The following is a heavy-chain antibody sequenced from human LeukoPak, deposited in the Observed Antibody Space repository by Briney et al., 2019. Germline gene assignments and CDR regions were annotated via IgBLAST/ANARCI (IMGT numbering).Heavy chain of an antibody. V-gene: IGHV5-51*01. J-gene: IGHJ6*03. CDR1: GYSFPNYW. CDR3: ARHATGYCSSTSCYGYYYMDV. CDR2: VYPATSDT. D-gene: IGHD2-2*01. Sequence: GESLKISCKGSGYSFPNYWIGWVRQLPGKGLEWIGIVYPATSDTTYSPSFQGQVTISADKSSSTAYLQWSSLKASDTAMYYCARHATGYCSSTSCYGYYYMDVWGKGTTVTVSS.